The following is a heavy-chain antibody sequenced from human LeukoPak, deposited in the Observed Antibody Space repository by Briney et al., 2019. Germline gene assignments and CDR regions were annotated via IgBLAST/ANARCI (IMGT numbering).Heavy chain of an antibody. CDR2: IYYSGIT. CDR1: GGSISSSDYY. CDR3: ARGDCSSTSCHYYFGMDV. Sequence: SETLSLTCTVSGGSISSSDYYWSWIRQPPGKGLEWIGYIYYSGITYYNPTLKSRITISVDTSKSQFSLKLSSVTAADTAVYYCARGDCSSTSCHYYFGMDVWGQGTTVTVSS. J-gene: IGHJ6*02. D-gene: IGHD2-2*01. V-gene: IGHV4-30-4*01.